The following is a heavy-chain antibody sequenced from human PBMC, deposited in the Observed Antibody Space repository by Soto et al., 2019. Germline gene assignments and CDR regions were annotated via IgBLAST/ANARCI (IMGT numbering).Heavy chain of an antibody. CDR1: GYTFIGYY. CDR2: LNPNSGAT. CDR3: ARDMVSTIGNFDF. D-gene: IGHD5-12*01. Sequence: ASVKVSCKTSGYTFIGYYIHWVRQVSGQGLEWVGWLNPNSGATTYAQSFQGRVTMTRDRSITTAYMELSGLRADDTAVYYCARDMVSTIGNFDFWGQGTPVTVSS. V-gene: IGHV1-2*02. J-gene: IGHJ4*02.